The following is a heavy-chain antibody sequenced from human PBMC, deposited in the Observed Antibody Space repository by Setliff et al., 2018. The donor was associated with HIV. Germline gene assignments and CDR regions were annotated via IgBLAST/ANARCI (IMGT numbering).Heavy chain of an antibody. CDR3: ARSDSGWPHYQYHHMDV. V-gene: IGHV1-69*13. J-gene: IGHJ6*04. CDR2: IIPVFGKV. D-gene: IGHD6-19*01. Sequence: SVKVSCKASGGTFSSFGINWIRQAPGQGLEWMGGIIPVFGKVEYAQRFQGRVKITADESTSTAYMEMSSLRSEDMAIYYCARSDSGWPHYQYHHMDVWGKGTTVTSPQ. CDR1: GGTFSSFG.